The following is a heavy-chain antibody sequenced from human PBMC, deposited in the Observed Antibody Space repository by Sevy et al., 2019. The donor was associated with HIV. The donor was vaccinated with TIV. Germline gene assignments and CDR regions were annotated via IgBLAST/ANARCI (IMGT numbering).Heavy chain of an antibody. Sequence: SETLSLTCTVSGGSISSGGYYWSWIRQHPGKGLEWIGYIYYSGSTYYNPSLKSRVTISVDTSKNPFSLKLSSVTAAETAVYYCARDLDYYDSSGYYYGAFDIWGQGTMVTVSS. CDR3: ARDLDYYDSSGYYYGAFDI. CDR2: IYYSGST. D-gene: IGHD3-22*01. V-gene: IGHV4-31*03. CDR1: GGSISSGGYY. J-gene: IGHJ3*02.